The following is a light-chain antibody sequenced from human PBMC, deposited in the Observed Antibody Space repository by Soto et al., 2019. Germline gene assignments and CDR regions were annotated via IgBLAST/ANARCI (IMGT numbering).Light chain of an antibody. CDR1: QSVSSY. CDR3: QQYKT. J-gene: IGKJ1*01. Sequence: EIVLTQSPATLSLSLGERATLSCRASQSVSSYLAWYQQKPGQAPRLLIYGASNRATGIPDRFSGSGSGTDFTLTISRLEPEDFAVYYCQQYKTLGQGTKVDI. CDR2: GAS. V-gene: IGKV3-11*01.